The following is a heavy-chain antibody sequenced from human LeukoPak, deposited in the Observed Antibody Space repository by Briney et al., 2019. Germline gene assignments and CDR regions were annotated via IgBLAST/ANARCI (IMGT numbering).Heavy chain of an antibody. D-gene: IGHD3-22*01. CDR1: GGTFSSYA. Sequence: ASVKVSCKASGGTFSSYAISWVRQAPGQGLEWMGGIIPIFGTANYAQKFQGRVTITADKSTSTAYMELSSLRSEGTAVYYCARERSGYYPNWFDPWGQGTLVTVSS. CDR2: IIPIFGTA. V-gene: IGHV1-69*06. J-gene: IGHJ5*02. CDR3: ARERSGYYPNWFDP.